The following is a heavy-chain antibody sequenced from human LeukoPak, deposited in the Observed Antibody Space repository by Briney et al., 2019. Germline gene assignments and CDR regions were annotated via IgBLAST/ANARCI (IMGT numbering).Heavy chain of an antibody. J-gene: IGHJ4*02. CDR3: ATSSDSSGND. CDR2: IKGDGSYK. D-gene: IGHD3-22*01. V-gene: IGHV3-7*03. CDR1: GDSISSSNYF. Sequence: PSETLSLTCTVSGDSISSSNYFWGWIRQAPGKGLEWVANIKGDGSYKYYVDSVKGRFTISRDNAKSSLYLQMNTLRAEDTAVYYCATSSDSSGNDWGQGTLVTVSS.